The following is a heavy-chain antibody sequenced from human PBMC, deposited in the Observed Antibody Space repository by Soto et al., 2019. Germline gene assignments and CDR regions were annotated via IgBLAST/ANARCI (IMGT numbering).Heavy chain of an antibody. D-gene: IGHD3-3*01. V-gene: IGHV1-18*01. CDR1: GYTFTSYG. Sequence: ASVKVSCTASGYTFTSYGISWVRQAPGQGLEWMGWISAYNGNTNYAQKLQGRVTMTTDTSTSTAYMELRSLRSDDTAVYYCARSGITIFGVVIPSYYFDYWGQGTLVTVSS. CDR3: ARSGITIFGVVIPSYYFDY. J-gene: IGHJ4*02. CDR2: ISAYNGNT.